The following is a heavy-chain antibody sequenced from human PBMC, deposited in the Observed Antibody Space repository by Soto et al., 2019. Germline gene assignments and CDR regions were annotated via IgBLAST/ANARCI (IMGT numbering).Heavy chain of an antibody. Sequence: GGSLRLSCTASGFTFGDYAMSWFRQAPGKGLEWVGFIRSKAYGGTTEYAASVKGRFTISRDDSKSIAYLQMNSLKTEDTALYYCTRAVGYYYYYMDVWGKGTTVTVSS. V-gene: IGHV3-49*03. CDR1: GFTFGDYA. CDR2: IRSKAYGGTT. J-gene: IGHJ6*03. CDR3: TRAVGYYYYYMDV.